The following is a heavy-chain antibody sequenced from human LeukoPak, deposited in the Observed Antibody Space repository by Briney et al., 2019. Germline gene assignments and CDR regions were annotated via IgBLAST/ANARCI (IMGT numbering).Heavy chain of an antibody. CDR3: ARMNLSSGFDY. Sequence: PGRSLRLSCAASGFTFVDHAMHWVRQAPGKGLEWVSGITWSGGTMGYADSVKGRFTISRDNAKNSLYLQMNSLRAEDTAVYYCARMNLSSGFDYWGQGTLVTVSS. CDR2: ITWSGGTM. D-gene: IGHD3-22*01. CDR1: GFTFVDHA. J-gene: IGHJ4*02. V-gene: IGHV3-9*01.